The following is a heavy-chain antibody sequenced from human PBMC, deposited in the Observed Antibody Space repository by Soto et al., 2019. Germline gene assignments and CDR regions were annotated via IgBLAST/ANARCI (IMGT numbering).Heavy chain of an antibody. D-gene: IGHD4-17*01. V-gene: IGHV3-23*01. Sequence: GGSLRLSCAASGFTFSSYVMSWVLQAQGKGLEWVSAISGSGGSTYYADSVKGRFTISRDNSKNTLYLQMNSLRAEDTAVYYSANADDYGTDGYGMDVWGQGTTVTVSS. CDR2: ISGSGGST. CDR3: ANADDYGTDGYGMDV. J-gene: IGHJ6*02. CDR1: GFTFSSYV.